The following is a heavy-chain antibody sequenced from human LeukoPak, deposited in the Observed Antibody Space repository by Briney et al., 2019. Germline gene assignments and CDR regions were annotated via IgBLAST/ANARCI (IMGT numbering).Heavy chain of an antibody. Sequence: AASVKVSCKASGGTFSSYAISWVRQAPGQGLEWMGWINTNTGNPTYAQGFTGRFVFSLDTSVSTAYLQISSLKAEDTAVYYCARGWRGMVRGVIMPHNWFDPWGQGTLVTVSS. CDR1: GGTFSSYA. J-gene: IGHJ5*02. D-gene: IGHD3-10*01. CDR2: INTNTGNP. CDR3: ARGWRGMVRGVIMPHNWFDP. V-gene: IGHV7-4-1*02.